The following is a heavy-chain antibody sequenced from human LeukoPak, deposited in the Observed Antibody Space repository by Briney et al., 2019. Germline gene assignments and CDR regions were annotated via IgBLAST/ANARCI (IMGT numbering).Heavy chain of an antibody. J-gene: IGHJ4*02. CDR2: ISSGSTI. Sequence: SGGSLRLSCAASGFIFSSYEMNWVRQAPGKGLEWVSYISSGSTIYDADSVKGRFTISRDNAKSSLYLQMNSLRAEDTAVYYCARESIAVAGAPFDYWGQGTLVTVSS. CDR3: ARESIAVAGAPFDY. CDR1: GFIFSSYE. V-gene: IGHV3-48*03. D-gene: IGHD6-19*01.